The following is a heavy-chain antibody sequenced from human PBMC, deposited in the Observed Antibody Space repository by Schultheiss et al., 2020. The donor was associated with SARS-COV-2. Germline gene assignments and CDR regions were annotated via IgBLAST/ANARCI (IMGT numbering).Heavy chain of an antibody. CDR1: GGSVSSGSYY. CDR3: ARAPLVLSIAARPGGFDY. J-gene: IGHJ4*02. D-gene: IGHD6-6*01. Sequence: GSLRLSCTVSGGSVSSGSYYWSWIRQPPGKGLEWIGYIYYSGSTNYNPSLKSRVTISVDTSKNQFSLKLSSVTAADTAVYYCARAPLVLSIAARPGGFDYWGQGTLVTVSS. CDR2: IYYSGST. V-gene: IGHV4-61*01.